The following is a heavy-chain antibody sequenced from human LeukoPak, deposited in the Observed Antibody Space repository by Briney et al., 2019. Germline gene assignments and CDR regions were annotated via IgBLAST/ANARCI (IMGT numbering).Heavy chain of an antibody. Sequence: ASVKASCKASGYTFTSYEINWVRQATGQGLEWMGWMNPNSGNTGYAQKFQGRVTMTKNTSIGTAYMELSSLRSEDTAVSYCARSIDSSGYMDVWGKGTTVTVSS. J-gene: IGHJ6*03. CDR2: MNPNSGNT. D-gene: IGHD3-22*01. V-gene: IGHV1-8*01. CDR1: GYTFTSYE. CDR3: ARSIDSSGYMDV.